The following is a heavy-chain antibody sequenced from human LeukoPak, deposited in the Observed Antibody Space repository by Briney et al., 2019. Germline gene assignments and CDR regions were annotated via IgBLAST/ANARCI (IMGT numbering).Heavy chain of an antibody. J-gene: IGHJ4*02. V-gene: IGHV1-24*01. CDR2: FDPEDGET. Sequence: ASVKVSCKVSGYTLTELSMHWVRQAPGKGLEWMAAFDPEDGETNYAQKFQGRVTMTEDTSTDTAYMELSSLRSEDTAVYYCATSPIVATIISFDYWGQGTLVTVSS. D-gene: IGHD5-12*01. CDR1: GYTLTELS. CDR3: ATSPIVATIISFDY.